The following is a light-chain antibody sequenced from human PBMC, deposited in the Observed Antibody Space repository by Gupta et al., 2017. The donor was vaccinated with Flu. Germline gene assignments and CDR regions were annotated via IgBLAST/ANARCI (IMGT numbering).Light chain of an antibody. J-gene: IGKJ4*01. V-gene: IGKV3-20*01. CDR1: QSISSSS. CDR2: GAS. Sequence: EIVLTQSPGTLSLSPGERATLSCRASQSISSSSLAWYQQKPGQAPRLLIYGASSRATGIPDRFSGSGSGTDXTLTISXLEPEDFAVYYCQQYGGSPPLTFGXGTKVEIK. CDR3: QQYGGSPPLT.